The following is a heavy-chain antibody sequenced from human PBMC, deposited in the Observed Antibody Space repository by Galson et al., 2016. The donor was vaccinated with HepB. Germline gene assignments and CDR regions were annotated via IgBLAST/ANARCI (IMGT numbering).Heavy chain of an antibody. CDR3: AADFDRGRQFPYRYGMDV. CDR2: IVVGSGDT. V-gene: IGHV1-58*01. Sequence: SVKVSCKASGFNIPTSAVQWVRQARGQRPEWLGWIVVGSGDTNYAQKFQDRVTITWDMSTSTAYMELRSLRSEDTAVYFCAADFDRGRQFPYRYGMDVWGQGTTVTVSS. J-gene: IGHJ6*02. D-gene: IGHD3-16*01. CDR1: GFNIPTSA.